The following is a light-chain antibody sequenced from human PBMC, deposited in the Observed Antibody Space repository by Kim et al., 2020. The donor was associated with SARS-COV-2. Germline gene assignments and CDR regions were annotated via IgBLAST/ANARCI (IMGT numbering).Light chain of an antibody. J-gene: IGLJ2*01. Sequence: ALGQTVRITCQGDSRRNYYASWYQQKPGQAPVFVIYGENNRPSGIPDRFSGSFSGNTASLTITGAQAEDEADYYCNCRDSSGNHLVFGGGTQLTVL. CDR2: GEN. CDR1: SRRNYY. CDR3: NCRDSSGNHLV. V-gene: IGLV3-19*01.